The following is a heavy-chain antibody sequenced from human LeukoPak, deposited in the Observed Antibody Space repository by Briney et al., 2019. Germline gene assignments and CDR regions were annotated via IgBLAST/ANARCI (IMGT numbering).Heavy chain of an antibody. J-gene: IGHJ4*02. CDR3: ARGLYDFWSGYYSPPLGY. Sequence: SETLSLTCAVYGGSFSGYYWSWIRQPPGKGLEWIGEINHSGSTNYNPSLKSRVTISVDTSKNQFSLKLNSVTAADTAVYYCARGLYDFWSGYYSPPLGYWGQGTLVTVSS. CDR2: INHSGST. D-gene: IGHD3-3*01. CDR1: GGSFSGYY. V-gene: IGHV4-34*01.